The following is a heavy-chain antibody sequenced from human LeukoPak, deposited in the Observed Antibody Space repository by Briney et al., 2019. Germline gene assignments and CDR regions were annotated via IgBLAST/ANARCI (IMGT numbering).Heavy chain of an antibody. CDR2: ISYDGSNK. Sequence: GGSLRLSCAASGFTFSSYAMHWVRQAPGKGLEWVAVISYDGSNKYYADSVKGRFTISRDNSKNTLYLQMNSVRAEDTAVYYGARDSYYGNDYWGQGTLVTVSS. CDR3: ARDSYYGNDY. D-gene: IGHD3-10*01. CDR1: GFTFSSYA. V-gene: IGHV3-30*04. J-gene: IGHJ4*02.